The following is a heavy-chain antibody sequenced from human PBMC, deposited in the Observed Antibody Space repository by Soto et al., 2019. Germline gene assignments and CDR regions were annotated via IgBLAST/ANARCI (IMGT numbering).Heavy chain of an antibody. V-gene: IGHV1-3*01. Sequence: QVQLVQSGAEVKKPGASVKVSCKASGYTFTSYAMHWVRQXPGQRLEWMGWIXAGNGNXXYSQKFQGXXTXTRXTXXXXXXXXXXXXXXXXXXXXXXXXXPPXSYWGQGTLVTVSS. CDR3: XXXPPXSY. CDR1: GYTFTSYA. J-gene: IGHJ4*02. CDR2: IXAGNGNX.